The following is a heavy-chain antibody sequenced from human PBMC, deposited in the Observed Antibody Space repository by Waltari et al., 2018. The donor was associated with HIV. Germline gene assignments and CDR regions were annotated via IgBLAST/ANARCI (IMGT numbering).Heavy chain of an antibody. J-gene: IGHJ4*02. Sequence: QVQLVESGGDVVQPGGSLRLSCAVSGFTFSSYGMHWVRQAPGKGLEWMSFITYDGSNKYYADSVKGRFTISSDSSKNTLYLRMNGLRSEDTAVYYCAKDGYTPTYFDYWGQGTLVTVSS. CDR3: AKDGYTPTYFDY. CDR1: GFTFSSYG. CDR2: ITYDGSNK. V-gene: IGHV3-30*02. D-gene: IGHD1-1*01.